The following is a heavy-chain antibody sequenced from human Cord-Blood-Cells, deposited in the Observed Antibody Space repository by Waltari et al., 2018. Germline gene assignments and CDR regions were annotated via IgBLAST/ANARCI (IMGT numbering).Heavy chain of an antibody. D-gene: IGHD4-17*01. CDR1: GYTFTGYY. V-gene: IGHV1-2*02. CDR3: ARGEYGEYNCFDP. Sequence: QVQLVQSGAEVKKPGASVKVSCKSSGYTFTGYYMHWVRQAPGQGLEWMGWINPNGGGTNYAEKCQGRVTRSRDTSTSTAYLGLSRLRSDDTAVYYCARGEYGEYNCFDPWGQGTLVTVSS. CDR2: INPNGGGT. J-gene: IGHJ5*02.